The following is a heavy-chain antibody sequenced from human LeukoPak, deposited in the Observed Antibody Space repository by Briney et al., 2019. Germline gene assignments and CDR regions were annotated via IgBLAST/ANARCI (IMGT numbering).Heavy chain of an antibody. V-gene: IGHV3-21*01. D-gene: IGHD1-1*01. J-gene: IGHJ4*02. CDR3: ARALTTLTYEGY. CDR2: ISGSNI. Sequence: GGSLRLSCAASGFTFSNYWMTWVRQAPGKGLEWVSSISGSNIFYADSVKGRFTVSRDNAKDSPYLQMNSLRAEDTAVYYCARALTTLTYEGYWGQGTLVTVSS. CDR1: GFTFSNYW.